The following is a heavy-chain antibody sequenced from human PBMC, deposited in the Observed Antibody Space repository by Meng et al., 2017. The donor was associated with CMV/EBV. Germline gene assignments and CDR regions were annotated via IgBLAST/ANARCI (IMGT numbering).Heavy chain of an antibody. V-gene: IGHV1-8*03. CDR3: ARVGIYYDLWSGSPTGGWFDP. CDR1: GYTFTSYD. Sequence: ASVKVSCKASGYTFTSYDINWVRQATGQGLEWMGWMNPNSGNTGYAQKFQGRVTINRNTSISTAYMELSSLRSEDTAVYYCARVGIYYDLWSGSPTGGWFDPWGQGTLVTVSS. CDR2: MNPNSGNT. D-gene: IGHD3-3*01. J-gene: IGHJ5*02.